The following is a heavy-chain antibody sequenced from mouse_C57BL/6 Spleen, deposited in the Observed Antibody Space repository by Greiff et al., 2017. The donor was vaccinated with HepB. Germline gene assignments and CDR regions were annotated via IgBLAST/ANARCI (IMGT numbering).Heavy chain of an antibody. CDR2: IYPGSGST. CDR1: GYTFTSYW. CDR3: ARGGYVDY. V-gene: IGHV1-55*01. J-gene: IGHJ2*01. Sequence: VQLQQSGAELVKPGASVKMSCKASGYTFTSYWITWVKQRPGQGLEWIGDIYPGSGSTNYNERFKSKATMTVDTSSSTAYMQLSSLTSEDSAVNECARGGYVDYWGQGTTLTVAS.